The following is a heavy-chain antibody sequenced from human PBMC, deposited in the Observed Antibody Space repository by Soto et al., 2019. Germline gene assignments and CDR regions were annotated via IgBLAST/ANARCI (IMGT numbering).Heavy chain of an antibody. Sequence: ASLKVPCKASGYTFTSYGISCVRPAPGQGLEWMGWISAYNGNTNYAQKLQGRVTMTTDTSTSTAYMELRSLRSDDTAVYYCARGVGATRIWYFDYWGQGTLVTVSS. D-gene: IGHD1-26*01. CDR2: ISAYNGNT. V-gene: IGHV1-18*01. CDR3: ARGVGATRIWYFDY. CDR1: GYTFTSYG. J-gene: IGHJ4*02.